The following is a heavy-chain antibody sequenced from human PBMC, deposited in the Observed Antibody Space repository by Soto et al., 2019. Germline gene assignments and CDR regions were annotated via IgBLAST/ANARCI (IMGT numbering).Heavy chain of an antibody. CDR2: INPNSGGT. J-gene: IGHJ5*02. CDR1: GGTFGSYA. Sequence: ASVKVSCKASGGTFGSYAISWVRQAPGQGLEWMGWINPNSGGTNYAQKFQGWVTMTRDTSISTAYMELSRLRSDDTAVYYCARVMCSTSCYDRGWFDPWGQGTLVTVSS. D-gene: IGHD2-2*01. V-gene: IGHV1-2*04. CDR3: ARVMCSTSCYDRGWFDP.